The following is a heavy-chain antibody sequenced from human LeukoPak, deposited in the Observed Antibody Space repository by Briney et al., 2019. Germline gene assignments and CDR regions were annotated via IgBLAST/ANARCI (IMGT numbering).Heavy chain of an antibody. CDR2: ISYDGGYK. CDR3: ARELGPSPHH. J-gene: IGHJ4*01. Sequence: PGGSLRLSCVVSGFDFSSYAMHWVRQAPGKGLEWVALISYDGGYKYYPDSVKGRFTISRDNSKNMVHLEINSLRLDDTALYYCARELGPSPHHWGQGTLVTVSS. V-gene: IGHV3-30-3*01. CDR1: GFDFSSYA. D-gene: IGHD3-16*01.